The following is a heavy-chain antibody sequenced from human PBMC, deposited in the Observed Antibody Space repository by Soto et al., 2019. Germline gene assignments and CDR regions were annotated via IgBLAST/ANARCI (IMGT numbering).Heavy chain of an antibody. J-gene: IGHJ4*02. CDR2: ISFDGRTT. D-gene: IGHD3-16*01. Sequence: QVQLVESGGGVVQPGRSLRLSCAASGFTFSSYGTHWVRQAPGKGLAWVAVISFDGRTTYYADSVKGRFTISRDNSENTLYLQMSNLRAEDTAVYYCTRGSNDPDSNSKWAFDVWGQGSLVTVSS. CDR1: GFTFSSYG. V-gene: IGHV3-30*03. CDR3: TRGSNDPDSNSKWAFDV.